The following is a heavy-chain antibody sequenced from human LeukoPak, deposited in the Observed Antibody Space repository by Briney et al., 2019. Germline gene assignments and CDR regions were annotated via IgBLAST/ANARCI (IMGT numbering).Heavy chain of an antibody. D-gene: IGHD7-27*01. J-gene: IGHJ4*02. CDR3: ANTAGVTGTRPYYFDY. CDR1: GYTFTSNG. V-gene: IGHV3-23*01. CDR2: ISGSGGST. Sequence: SCKASGYTFTSNGISWVRQAPGKGLEWVSAISGSGGSTYYADSVKGRFTISRDNSKNTLYLQMNSLRAEDTAVYYCANTAGVTGTRPYYFDYWGQGTLVTVSS.